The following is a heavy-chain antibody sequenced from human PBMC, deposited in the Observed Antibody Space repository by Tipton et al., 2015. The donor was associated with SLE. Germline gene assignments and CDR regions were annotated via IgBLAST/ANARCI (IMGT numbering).Heavy chain of an antibody. V-gene: IGHV4-39*07. CDR3: ASGILTGNAAFDV. Sequence: TLSLTCTVSDGSIRSTNYYWSWIRQPPGKGLEWIGEINHSGSTNYNPSLKSRVTISVDTSKNQFSLKLRSVTAADTAVYYCASGILTGNAAFDVWGQGTMVSVSP. D-gene: IGHD3-9*01. CDR2: INHSGST. CDR1: DGSIRSTNYY. J-gene: IGHJ3*01.